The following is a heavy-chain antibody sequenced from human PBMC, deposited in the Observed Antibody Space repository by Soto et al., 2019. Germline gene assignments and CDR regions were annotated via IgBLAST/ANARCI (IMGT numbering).Heavy chain of an antibody. J-gene: IGHJ4*02. V-gene: IGHV4-30-4*01. D-gene: IGHD3-22*01. Sequence: LCGGSISSGDYYWSWIRQPPGKGLEWIGYIYYSGSTYYNPSLKSRVTISVDTSKNQFSLKLSSVTAADTAVYYCARDGSSGYLDYWGQGTLVTVSS. CDR1: GGSISSGDYY. CDR3: ARDGSSGYLDY. CDR2: IYYSGST.